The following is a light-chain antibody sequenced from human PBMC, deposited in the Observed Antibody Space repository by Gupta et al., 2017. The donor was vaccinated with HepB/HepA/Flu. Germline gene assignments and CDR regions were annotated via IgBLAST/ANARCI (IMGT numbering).Light chain of an antibody. Sequence: QSSLTHPPSASGTPRHRVSTHSTGSSSNIGAGYAVHWYQRLPGTAPKVLIYGNSNRPSGVPDRFSGSKSGTSASLAITGLQAEDEADYYCQSYDTSRGVFGTGTKVTVL. J-gene: IGLJ1*01. CDR2: GNS. CDR3: QSYDTSRGV. V-gene: IGLV1-40*01. CDR1: SSNIGAGYA.